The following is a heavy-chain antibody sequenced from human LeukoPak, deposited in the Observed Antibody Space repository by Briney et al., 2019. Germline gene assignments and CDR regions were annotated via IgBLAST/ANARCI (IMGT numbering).Heavy chain of an antibody. J-gene: IGHJ4*02. V-gene: IGHV1-18*01. CDR3: FLYGSGSYSFDY. CDR1: GYTFTSYG. CDR2: ISAYNGNT. Sequence: ASVKVSCKASGYTFTSYGISWVRQAPGQGLEWMGWISAYNGNTNYAQKLQGRVTMTTDTSASTAYMELRSLRSDDTAAYYCFLYGSGSYSFDYWGQGTLVTVSS. D-gene: IGHD3-10*01.